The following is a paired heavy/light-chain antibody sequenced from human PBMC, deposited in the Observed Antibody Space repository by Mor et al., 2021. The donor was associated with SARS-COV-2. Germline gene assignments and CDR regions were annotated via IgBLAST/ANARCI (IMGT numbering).Heavy chain of an antibody. V-gene: IGHV2-26*01. CDR3: ARSPVAGHVEFDY. J-gene: IGHJ4*02. D-gene: IGHD6-19*01. CDR1: GFSLSNTRMS. Sequence: QVTLKESGPVLVKPTETLTLTCTVSGFSLSNTRMSVSWIRQPPGKALEWLAHIFSNDEKSYSTSLKSRLTISKDTSKSQVVLTMTNMDPVDTATYYCARSPVAGHVEFDYWGQGTLVTVSS. CDR2: IFSNDEK.
Light chain of an antibody. CDR2: KDN. CDR3: CSAADNSVV. CDR1: LLAKKY. J-gene: IGLJ2*01. Sequence: SYELTQPSSVSVSPGQTVRITCSGDLLAKKYARWFQHKPGQAPLLIIYKDNERPSGIPERFSGFSSGTTVTLTISGAQAQDEADYFCCSAADNSVVFGGGTKLTVL. V-gene: IGLV3-27*01.